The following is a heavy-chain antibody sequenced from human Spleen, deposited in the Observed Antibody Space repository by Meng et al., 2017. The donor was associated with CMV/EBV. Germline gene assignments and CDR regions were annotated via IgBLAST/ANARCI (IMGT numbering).Heavy chain of an antibody. CDR2: INPNSGGT. CDR3: ARIASIAARPPDY. CDR1: GYTFTAYY. Sequence: ASVKVSCKASGYTFTAYYMHWVRRAPGQGLEWMGWINPNSGGTNYAQKFQGRVTMTRDTSISTAYMELSRLRSDDTAVYYCARIASIAARPPDYWGQGTLVTVSS. J-gene: IGHJ4*02. V-gene: IGHV1-2*02. D-gene: IGHD6-6*01.